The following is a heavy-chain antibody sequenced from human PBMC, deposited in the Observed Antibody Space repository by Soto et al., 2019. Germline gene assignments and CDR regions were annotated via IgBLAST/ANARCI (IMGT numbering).Heavy chain of an antibody. CDR3: ARDLYCSGGTCYPMDYYGLDV. V-gene: IGHV3-74*01. CDR1: GFTCSSYG. J-gene: IGHJ6*02. CDR2: INSDGRST. Sequence: PGGSLRLSCAASGFTCSSYGMHWVRQAPGKGLVWVSRINSDGRSTSYADSVEGRFIISRDNAKNTLYLQMNSLRAEDTAVYYCARDLYCSGGTCYPMDYYGLDVWGQGTTVTVSS. D-gene: IGHD2-15*01.